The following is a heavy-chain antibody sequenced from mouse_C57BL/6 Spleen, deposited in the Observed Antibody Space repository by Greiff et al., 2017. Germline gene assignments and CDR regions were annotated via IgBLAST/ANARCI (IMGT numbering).Heavy chain of an antibody. CDR3: ARHKNTVVAYYFDY. CDR1: GFTFSSYT. D-gene: IGHD1-1*01. J-gene: IGHJ2*01. V-gene: IGHV5-9*01. Sequence: EVMLVESGGGLVKPGGSLKLSCAASGFTFSSYTMSWVRQTPEKRLDWVATISGGGGNTYYPDSVKGRFTISRDNAKNTLYLQMSSLRSEDTSLYYCARHKNTVVAYYFDYWGQGTTLTVSS. CDR2: ISGGGGNT.